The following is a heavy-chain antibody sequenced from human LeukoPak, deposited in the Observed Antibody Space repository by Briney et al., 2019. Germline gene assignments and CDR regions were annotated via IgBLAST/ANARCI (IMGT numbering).Heavy chain of an antibody. CDR2: IYYSGST. CDR3: AREGGARRGLYYYYMDV. CDR1: GGSISSGGYY. Sequence: SETLSLTCTVSGGSISSGGYYWSWIRQHPGKGLEWIGYIYYSGSTYYNPSLKSRVTISVDTSKNQFSLKLSSVTAADTAVYYCAREGGARRGLYYYYMDVWGKGTTVTVSS. V-gene: IGHV4-31*03. J-gene: IGHJ6*03. D-gene: IGHD3-10*01.